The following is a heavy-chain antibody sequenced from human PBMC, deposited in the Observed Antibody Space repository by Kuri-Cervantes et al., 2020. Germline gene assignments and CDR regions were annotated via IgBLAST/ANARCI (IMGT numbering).Heavy chain of an antibody. V-gene: IGHV4-34*01. J-gene: IGHJ4*02. CDR2: INHSGST. D-gene: IGHD3-10*01. CDR1: GGSFSGYY. CDR3: ARGPITMVRAPQGPIFFY. Sequence: GSLRLSCAVYGGSFSGYYWSWIRQPPGKGLEWIGEINHSGSTNYNPSLKSRVTISVDTSKNQFSLKLSSVTAADTAVYYCARGPITMVRAPQGPIFFYWGQGTLVTVSS.